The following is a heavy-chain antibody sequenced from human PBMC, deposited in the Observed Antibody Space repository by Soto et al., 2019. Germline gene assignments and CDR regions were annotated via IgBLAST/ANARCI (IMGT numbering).Heavy chain of an antibody. J-gene: IGHJ6*02. V-gene: IGHV3-30*18. CDR3: AKDLLGPGRAYGMDV. D-gene: IGHD7-27*01. Sequence: GGSLRLSSAASGFTFRSYGMHWVRQAPGKGLEWVAVISYDGSNKYYADSVKGRFTISRDNSKNTLYLQMNSLRAEDTAVYYCAKDLLGPGRAYGMDVWGQGTTVTVSS. CDR2: ISYDGSNK. CDR1: GFTFRSYG.